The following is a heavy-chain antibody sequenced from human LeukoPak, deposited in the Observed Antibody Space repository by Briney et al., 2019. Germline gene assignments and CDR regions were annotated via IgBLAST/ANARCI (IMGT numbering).Heavy chain of an antibody. D-gene: IGHD3-3*01. CDR1: GGSISSYY. CDR2: IYYSGST. J-gene: IGHJ4*02. Sequence: SETLSLTCTVSGGSISSYYWSWIRQPPGKGLEWIGYIYYSGSTNYNPSLKSRVTISVDTSKNQFSLKLSSVTAADTAVYYCASFNYDFWTHWGQGTPVSVSS. V-gene: IGHV4-59*01. CDR3: ASFNYDFWTH.